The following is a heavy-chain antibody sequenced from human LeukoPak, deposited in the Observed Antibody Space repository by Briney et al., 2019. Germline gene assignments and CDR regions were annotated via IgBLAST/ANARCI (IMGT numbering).Heavy chain of an antibody. CDR2: IYYSGST. CDR1: GGSISTYY. Sequence: SETLSLTCTVSGGSISTYYWSWIRQPPGKGLEWIGYIYYSGSTNYNPSLKSRVTISMDTSKKQFSLKVSSVTAADTAVYYCATRGGGRGIAAAGDFDYWGQGILVTVSS. V-gene: IGHV4-59*08. D-gene: IGHD6-13*01. CDR3: ATRGGGRGIAAAGDFDY. J-gene: IGHJ4*02.